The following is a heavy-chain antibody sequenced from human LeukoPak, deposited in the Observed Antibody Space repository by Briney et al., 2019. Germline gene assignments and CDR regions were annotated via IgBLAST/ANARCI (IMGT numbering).Heavy chain of an antibody. J-gene: IGHJ5*02. Sequence: GRSLRLSCAASGFTFSSYGMHWVRQAPGKGLEWVAVIWYDGSNKYYADSVKGRFTISRDNSKNTLYLQMNSLRAEDTAVYYCAREITLRLGYWFDPWGQGTLVTVSS. CDR2: IWYDGSNK. CDR3: AREITLRLGYWFDP. CDR1: GFTFSSYG. D-gene: IGHD3-16*01. V-gene: IGHV3-33*01.